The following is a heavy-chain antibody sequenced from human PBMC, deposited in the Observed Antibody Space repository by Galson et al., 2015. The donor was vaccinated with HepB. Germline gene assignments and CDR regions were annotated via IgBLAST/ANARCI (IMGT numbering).Heavy chain of an antibody. V-gene: IGHV1-69*13. J-gene: IGHJ4*02. CDR3: ARAAPKYTYSSGWYNFDY. CDR1: GGTFSSYA. Sequence: SVKVSCKVSGGTFSSYAISWVRQAPGQGLEWMGGIIPIFGTANYAQKFQGRVTITADESTSTAYMELSSLRSEDTAVYYCARAAPKYTYSSGWYNFDYWGQGTLVTVSS. D-gene: IGHD6-19*01. CDR2: IIPIFGTA.